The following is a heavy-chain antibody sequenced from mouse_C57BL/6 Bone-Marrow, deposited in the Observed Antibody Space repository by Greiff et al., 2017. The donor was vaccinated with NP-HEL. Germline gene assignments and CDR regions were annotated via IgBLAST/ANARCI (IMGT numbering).Heavy chain of an antibody. CDR3: ASYYYGSSYGFAY. Sequence: QVHVKQPGAELVMPGASVKLSCKASGYTFTSYWMHWVKQRPGQGLEWIGEIDPSDSYTNYTQKFKGKSTLTVDKSSSTAYMQLSSLTSEDSAVYYCASYYYGSSYGFAYWGQGTLVTVSA. V-gene: IGHV1-69*01. D-gene: IGHD1-1*01. J-gene: IGHJ3*01. CDR2: IDPSDSYT. CDR1: GYTFTSYW.